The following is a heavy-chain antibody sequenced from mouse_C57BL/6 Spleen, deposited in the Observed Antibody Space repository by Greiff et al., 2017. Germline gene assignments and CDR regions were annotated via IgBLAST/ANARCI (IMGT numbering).Heavy chain of an antibody. J-gene: IGHJ1*03. D-gene: IGHD2-4*01. CDR2: ISYDGSN. Sequence: EVKLMESGPGLVKPSQSLSLTCSVTGYSITSGYYWNWIRQFPGNKLEWMGYISYDGSNNYNPSLKNRISITRDTSKNQFFLKLNSVTTEDTATYYCARERLHWYFDVWGTGTTVTVSS. CDR3: ARERLHWYFDV. V-gene: IGHV3-6*01. CDR1: GYSITSGYY.